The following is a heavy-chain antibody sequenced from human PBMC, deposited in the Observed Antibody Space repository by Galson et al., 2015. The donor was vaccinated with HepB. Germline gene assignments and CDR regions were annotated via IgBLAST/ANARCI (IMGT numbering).Heavy chain of an antibody. D-gene: IGHD1-26*01. V-gene: IGHV3-23*01. Sequence: SLRLSCAASGFNFGAYAISWVRQAPGRGLEWVSGITGGSAKYYAESVKGRFTVSRDNSNNIVYLQMDTLRVEDSAMYYCAKDPRPSGVFDPFDLWGQGTLVTVSS. J-gene: IGHJ5*02. CDR1: GFNFGAYA. CDR2: ITGGSAK. CDR3: AKDPRPSGVFDPFDL.